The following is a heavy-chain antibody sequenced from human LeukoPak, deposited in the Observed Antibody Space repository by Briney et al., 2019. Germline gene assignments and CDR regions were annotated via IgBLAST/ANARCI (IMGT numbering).Heavy chain of an antibody. CDR3: TRENWWATVVTLRYYYGMDV. Sequence: GGSLRLSCTASGFTFGDYAMSWFRQAPGKGLEWVGFIRSKAYGGTTEYAASVKGRFTISRDDSKSIAYLQMNSLKTEDTAVYYCTRENWWATVVTLRYYYGMDVWGQGTTVTVSS. CDR1: GFTFGDYA. V-gene: IGHV3-49*03. J-gene: IGHJ6*02. CDR2: IRSKAYGGTT. D-gene: IGHD4-23*01.